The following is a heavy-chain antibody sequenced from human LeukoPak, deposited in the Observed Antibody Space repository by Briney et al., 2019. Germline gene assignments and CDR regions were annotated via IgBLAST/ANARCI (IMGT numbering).Heavy chain of an antibody. Sequence: SETLSLTCAVYGGSFSGYYWSWIRQPPGKGLEWIGEINHSGSTNYNPSLKSRVTISVDTSKNPFSLKLSSVTAADTAVYYCERGNSRSGYGVRDYYYGMDVWGQGTTVTVSS. D-gene: IGHD3-22*01. V-gene: IGHV4-34*01. CDR1: GGSFSGYY. J-gene: IGHJ6*02. CDR3: ERGNSRSGYGVRDYYYGMDV. CDR2: INHSGST.